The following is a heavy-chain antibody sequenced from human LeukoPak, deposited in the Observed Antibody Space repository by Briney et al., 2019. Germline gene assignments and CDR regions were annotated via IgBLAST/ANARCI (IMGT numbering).Heavy chain of an antibody. CDR1: GFTFSSYS. D-gene: IGHD6-6*01. CDR2: ISSSSGYI. CDR3: ATSPGLGYSSLLTGVDY. Sequence: PGGSLRLSCAASGFTFSSYSMNWVRQAPGKGLEWVSSISSSSGYIYYADSVKGRFTISRDNAKNSLYLQMNSLRAEDTAVYYCATSPGLGYSSLLTGVDYWGQGTLVTVSS. J-gene: IGHJ4*02. V-gene: IGHV3-21*01.